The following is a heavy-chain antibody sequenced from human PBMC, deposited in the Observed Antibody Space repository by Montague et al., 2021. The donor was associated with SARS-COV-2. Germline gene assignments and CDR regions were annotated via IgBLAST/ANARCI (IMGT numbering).Heavy chain of an antibody. V-gene: IGHV3-30*04. CDR1: RFTFSSYA. Sequence: SLRLSCAASRFTFSSYAMHWVRQAPGKGLEWVAVILYDGNNKYYADSVKGRFTISRDNSKNTLYLQMNSLRADDWAVYYCASDPDDYDSSGPFDYWGQGALVTVSS. CDR2: ILYDGNNK. J-gene: IGHJ4*02. CDR3: ASDPDDYDSSGPFDY. D-gene: IGHD3-22*01.